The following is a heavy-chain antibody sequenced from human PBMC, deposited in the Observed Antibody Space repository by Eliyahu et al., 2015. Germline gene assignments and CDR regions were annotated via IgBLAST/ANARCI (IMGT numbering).Heavy chain of an antibody. CDR2: IRSTTYSHATT. CDR3: TRLIYSANGYYFDY. D-gene: IGHD5-12*01. Sequence: EVQLVESGGGLEQPGRSLRVSCTASGFPFGDYAMGWFRQAPGKGLEWVGFIRSTTYSHATTEYAASVKGRFTISRDDSKSIAYLEMNSLKTEDSAIYYCTRLIYSANGYYFDYWGQGALVTVSS. J-gene: IGHJ4*02. V-gene: IGHV3-49*03. CDR1: GFPFGDYA.